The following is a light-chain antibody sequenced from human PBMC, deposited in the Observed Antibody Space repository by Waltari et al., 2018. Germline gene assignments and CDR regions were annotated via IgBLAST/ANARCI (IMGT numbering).Light chain of an antibody. CDR1: QGISDF. V-gene: IGKV1-9*01. CDR2: GTS. Sequence: IQLTQSPSSLSASVGDRVTITCRASQGISDFLAWYQQKPSEPPKLLIYGTSTLPSGVPSRFSGSGSGTDFTLTISNLQPEDFATYYCQQVNSYPLTFGGGTKVEIK. J-gene: IGKJ4*01. CDR3: QQVNSYPLT.